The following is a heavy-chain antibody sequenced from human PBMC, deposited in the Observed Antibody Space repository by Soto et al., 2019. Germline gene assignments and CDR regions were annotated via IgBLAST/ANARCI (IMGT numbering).Heavy chain of an antibody. CDR2: ISAYNGNT. D-gene: IGHD3-3*01. V-gene: IGHV1-18*04. CDR1: GYTFTSYG. Sequence: ASVKVSCKASGYTFTSYGISWVRQAPGQGLEWMGWISAYNGNTNYAQKLQGRVTMTTDTSTSTAYMELRSLRSDDTAVYYCARERYYDFWSGSINLPGNWFDPWGRGTLVTVPS. CDR3: ARERYYDFWSGSINLPGNWFDP. J-gene: IGHJ5*02.